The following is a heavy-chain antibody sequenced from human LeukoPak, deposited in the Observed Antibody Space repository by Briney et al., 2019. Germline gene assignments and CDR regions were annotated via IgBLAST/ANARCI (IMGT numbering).Heavy chain of an antibody. Sequence: PGGSLRLSCAASGFTFTSYSMSWVRQVPGKGLEWVSSISSGSTYKYYADSVKGRFTLSRDDAKNSLYLQMNSLRAEDTAVYYCARDLTSSSTAYFQHWGQGTLVTVSS. CDR2: ISSGSTYK. V-gene: IGHV3-21*01. CDR3: ARDLTSSSTAYFQH. D-gene: IGHD6-6*01. J-gene: IGHJ1*01. CDR1: GFTFTSYS.